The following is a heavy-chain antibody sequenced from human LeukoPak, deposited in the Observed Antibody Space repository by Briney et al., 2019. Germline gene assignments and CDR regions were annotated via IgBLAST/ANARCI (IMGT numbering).Heavy chain of an antibody. CDR3: ARVSSPYYYDSSGFMDV. CDR1: GYTFTGYY. D-gene: IGHD3-22*01. V-gene: IGHV1-2*02. CDR2: INPNSGGT. Sequence: ASVKVSCKASGYTFTGYYMHWVRQPPGQGLEGMGWINPNSGGTNYAQKFQGRVTMTRDTSISTAYMELSRLRSDDTAVYYCARVSSPYYYDSSGFMDVWGKGTTVTISS. J-gene: IGHJ6*04.